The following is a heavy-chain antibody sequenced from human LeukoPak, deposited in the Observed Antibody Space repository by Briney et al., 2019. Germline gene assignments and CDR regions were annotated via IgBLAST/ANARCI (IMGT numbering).Heavy chain of an antibody. D-gene: IGHD5-18*01. CDR2: INSDGSST. Sequence: GGSLRLSCAASGFTFSSYWMHWVRQAPGKGLVWVSRINSDGSSTSYADSVKGRFTISRDNAKNTLYLQMNSLRAEDTAVYYCAKRGSGYSYGGLEYWGQGTLVTVSS. CDR3: AKRGSGYSYGGLEY. V-gene: IGHV3-74*01. CDR1: GFTFSSYW. J-gene: IGHJ4*02.